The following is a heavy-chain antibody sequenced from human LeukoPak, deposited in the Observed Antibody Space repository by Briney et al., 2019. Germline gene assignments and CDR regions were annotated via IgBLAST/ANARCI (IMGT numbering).Heavy chain of an antibody. J-gene: IGHJ5*02. CDR2: ISSSGSTI. D-gene: IGHD3-22*01. V-gene: IGHV3-48*03. CDR1: GFTFSSYE. CDR3: ARGRGTMIVPSWFDP. Sequence: GGSLRLSCAASGFTFSSYEMNWVRQAPGKGLEWVSYISSSGSTIYYADSVKGRFTISRDNAKNSLYLQMNSLRAEDTAVYYCARGRGTMIVPSWFDPWGQGTLVTVSS.